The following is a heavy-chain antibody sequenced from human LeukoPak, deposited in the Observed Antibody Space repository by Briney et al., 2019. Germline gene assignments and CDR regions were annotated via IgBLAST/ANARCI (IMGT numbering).Heavy chain of an antibody. Sequence: GGSLRLSCAASGFTFSSYSMNWVRQAPGKGLEWVSSISSSSSYIYYADSVKGRFTISRDNAKNSLYLQMNSLRAEDTAVYYCARGGSSGWYDAFDIWGQGTMVTVSS. J-gene: IGHJ3*02. CDR1: GFTFSSYS. CDR3: ARGGSSGWYDAFDI. D-gene: IGHD6-19*01. CDR2: ISSSSSYI. V-gene: IGHV3-21*01.